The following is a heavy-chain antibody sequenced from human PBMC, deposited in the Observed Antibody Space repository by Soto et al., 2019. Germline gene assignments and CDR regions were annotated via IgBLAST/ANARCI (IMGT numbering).Heavy chain of an antibody. J-gene: IGHJ4*02. CDR3: ARLIHCKTTSCYFDY. D-gene: IGHD2-2*01. V-gene: IGHV4-39*01. Sequence: QLQLQESGPGLVKPSEILSLTCTVSGGSISSSSYYWAWVRRPPGKGLEWIGSVYYSGTTYYNPSLKSRVTTSGDTSKNQFSLKLSSVTAADTAVFYCARLIHCKTTSCYFDYWGQGTLVTVSS. CDR2: VYYSGTT. CDR1: GGSISSSSYY.